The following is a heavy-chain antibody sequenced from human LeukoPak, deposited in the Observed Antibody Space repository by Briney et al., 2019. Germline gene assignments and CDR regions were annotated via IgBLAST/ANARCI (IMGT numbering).Heavy chain of an antibody. D-gene: IGHD2-15*01. Sequence: KASETLSLTCTVSGGSISSYYWSWIRQPPGKGLEWIGYIYYSGSTNYNPSLKSRVTISVDTSKNQFSLKLSSVTAADTAVYYCARERCSGGSCSIDYWGQGTLVTISS. J-gene: IGHJ4*02. V-gene: IGHV4-59*01. CDR2: IYYSGST. CDR1: GGSISSYY. CDR3: ARERCSGGSCSIDY.